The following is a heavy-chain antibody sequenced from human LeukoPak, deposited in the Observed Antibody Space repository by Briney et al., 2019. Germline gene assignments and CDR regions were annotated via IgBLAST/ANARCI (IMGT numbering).Heavy chain of an antibody. J-gene: IGHJ3*02. CDR3: ASYCSSTSCFHDAFDI. V-gene: IGHV3-21*01. CDR1: GFTFSSYA. CDR2: ISSSSSYI. Sequence: PGGSLRLSCADSGFTFSSYALSWVRQAPGKGLEWVSSISSSSSYIYYADSVKGRFTISRDNAKNSLYLQMDSLRAEDTAVYYCASYCSSTSCFHDAFDIWGQGTMVTVSS. D-gene: IGHD2-2*01.